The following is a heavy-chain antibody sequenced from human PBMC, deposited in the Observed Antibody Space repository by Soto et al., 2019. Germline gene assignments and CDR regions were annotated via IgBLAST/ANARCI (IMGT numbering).Heavy chain of an antibody. D-gene: IGHD6-19*01. CDR1: SGSFSGSSYY. Sequence: PSETLSLTCTVSSGSFSGSSYYWGWIRQPPGKDLEWIGTIYYSGSTNYNPSLKSRVTISVDTSKNQFSLKLSSVTAADTAVYYCARLPAVAQYNWFDPWGQGTLVTISS. CDR2: IYYSGST. V-gene: IGHV4-39*07. CDR3: ARLPAVAQYNWFDP. J-gene: IGHJ5*02.